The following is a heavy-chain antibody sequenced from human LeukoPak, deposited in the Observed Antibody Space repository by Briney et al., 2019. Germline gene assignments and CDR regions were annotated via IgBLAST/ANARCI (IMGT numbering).Heavy chain of an antibody. V-gene: IGHV1-24*01. D-gene: IGHD3-22*01. CDR3: ARDSYYYDSAIDY. CDR1: GYTLTELS. J-gene: IGHJ4*02. CDR2: FDPEDGET. Sequence: ASVKVSCKVSGYTLTELSMHWVRQAPGKGLEWMGGFDPEDGETIYAQKFQGRVTITADESTSTAYLELSSLRSEDTAVYYCARDSYYYDSAIDYWGQGTLVTVSS.